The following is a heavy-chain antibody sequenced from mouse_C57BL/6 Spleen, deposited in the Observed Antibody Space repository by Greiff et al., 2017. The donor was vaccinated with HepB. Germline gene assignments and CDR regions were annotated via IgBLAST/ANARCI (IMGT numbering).Heavy chain of an antibody. CDR1: GYTFTSYW. CDR3: ARSDTTVGDFDV. V-gene: IGHV1-69*01. CDR2: IDPSDSYT. J-gene: IGHJ1*03. D-gene: IGHD1-1*01. Sequence: QVQLQQPGAELVMPGASVKLSCKASGYTFTSYWMHWVKQRPGQGLEWIGEIDPSDSYTNYNQKFKGKSTLTVDKSSSTAYMQLSSLTSEDSAVYYCARSDTTVGDFDVWGTGTTVTVSS.